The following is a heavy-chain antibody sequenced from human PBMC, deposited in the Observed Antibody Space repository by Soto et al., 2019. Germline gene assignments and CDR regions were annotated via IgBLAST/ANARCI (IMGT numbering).Heavy chain of an antibody. D-gene: IGHD3-10*01. CDR3: ARRSTYYYGSGSFRYFDY. J-gene: IGHJ4*02. V-gene: IGHV4-59*08. CDR2: IYYSGST. Sequence: QVQLQESGPGLVKPSETLSLTCTVSGGSISSYYWSWIRQPPGKGLEWIGYIYYSGSTNYNPSLKSPVTISVDTAKNQFSLKLSSVTAADTAVYYCARRSTYYYGSGSFRYFDYWGQGTLVTVSS. CDR1: GGSISSYY.